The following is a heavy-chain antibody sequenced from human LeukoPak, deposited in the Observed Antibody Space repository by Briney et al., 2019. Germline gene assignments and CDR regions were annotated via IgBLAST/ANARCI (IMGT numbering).Heavy chain of an antibody. CDR2: IYYTGST. CDR3: ARGDTPAAFDI. V-gene: IGHV4-59*08. Sequence: TSETLSLTYTVSGGSINNYYWSWVRQPPGAGLEWLAYIYYTGSTNYNPSLKTRLTISVDTSKNQFSLRLNSVTAADTAVYYCARGDTPAAFDIWGQGTMVTVSS. J-gene: IGHJ3*02. CDR1: GGSINNYY.